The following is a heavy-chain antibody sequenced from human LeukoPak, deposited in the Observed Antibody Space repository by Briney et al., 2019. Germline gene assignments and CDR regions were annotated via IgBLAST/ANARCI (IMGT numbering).Heavy chain of an antibody. D-gene: IGHD2-15*01. Sequence: SETLSLTCTVSGVSISSYYWSWIRQPPGKGLEWIGYIYYSGSTNYNPSLKSRLTMSIDSSKNQFSLKLSSVTAADTAVYYCARDREFCSGASCYPYWYDYWGQGILVTVSS. CDR1: GVSISSYY. V-gene: IGHV4-59*12. J-gene: IGHJ4*02. CDR3: ARDREFCSGASCYPYWYDY. CDR2: IYYSGST.